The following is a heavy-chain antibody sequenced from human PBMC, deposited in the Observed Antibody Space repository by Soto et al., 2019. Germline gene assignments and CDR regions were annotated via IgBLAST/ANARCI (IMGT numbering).Heavy chain of an antibody. CDR2: IISILGIA. Sequence: QVQLVQSGAEVKKPGSSVKVSCKASGGTFSSYTISWVRQAPGQGLEWMGRIISILGIANYAQKFQGRVTITADKSTSTAYMELSSLRSEDTAVYYCARGKMTTVTTLGWYFDLWGRGTLVTVSS. V-gene: IGHV1-69*02. D-gene: IGHD4-17*01. CDR3: ARGKMTTVTTLGWYFDL. J-gene: IGHJ2*01. CDR1: GGTFSSYT.